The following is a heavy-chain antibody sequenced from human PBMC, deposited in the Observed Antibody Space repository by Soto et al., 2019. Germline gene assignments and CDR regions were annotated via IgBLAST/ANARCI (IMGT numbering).Heavy chain of an antibody. CDR3: ARVGGSGSYYYYYMDV. D-gene: IGHD3-10*01. CDR1: GFTFSNYA. V-gene: IGHV3-64*01. Sequence: GGSLRLSCAASGFTFSNYAMHWVRQAPGKGLEYVSAISSNGGSTYYANSVKGRFTISRDNSKNTLYLQMGSLRAEDMAVYYCARVGGSGSYYYYYMDVWGKGTTVTVSS. CDR2: ISSNGGST. J-gene: IGHJ6*03.